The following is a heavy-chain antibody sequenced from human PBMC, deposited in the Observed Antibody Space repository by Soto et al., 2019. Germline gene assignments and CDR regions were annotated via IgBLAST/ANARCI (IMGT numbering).Heavy chain of an antibody. Sequence: QVQLQESGPGLVKPSQTLSLTCTVSGGSISSGGYYWSWIRQHPGKGLEWIGYIYYSGSTYYNPSLKSRVTISVDTAKNQFSLKLSSVTAADTAVYYCASVYSSGYYHWFDPWGQGTLVTVSS. CDR1: GGSISSGGYY. CDR2: IYYSGST. D-gene: IGHD3-22*01. V-gene: IGHV4-31*03. CDR3: ASVYSSGYYHWFDP. J-gene: IGHJ5*02.